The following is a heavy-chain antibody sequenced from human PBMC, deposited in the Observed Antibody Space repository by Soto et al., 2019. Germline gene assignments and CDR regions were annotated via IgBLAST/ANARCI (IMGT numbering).Heavy chain of an antibody. V-gene: IGHV1-69*13. CDR3: ARGDELTAVTIFEY. CDR2: VIPVFNTS. D-gene: IGHD4-17*01. J-gene: IGHJ4*02. Sequence: SVKVSCKASGGAFGSYSVSWVRQAPGQGLEWIGGVIPVFNTSNYSLKFQGRVAIFADLSTSTVFMELRSLRSEDTAFYYCARGDELTAVTIFEYWGQGTLVTVSS. CDR1: GGAFGSYS.